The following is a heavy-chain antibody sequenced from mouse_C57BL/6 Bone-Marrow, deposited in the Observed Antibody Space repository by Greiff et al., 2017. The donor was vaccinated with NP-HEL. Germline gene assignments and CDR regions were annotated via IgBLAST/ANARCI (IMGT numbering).Heavy chain of an antibody. D-gene: IGHD2-5*01. J-gene: IGHJ1*03. CDR2: IRSKSSNYAT. V-gene: IGHV10-3*01. Sequence: EVQVVESGGGLVQPKGSLKLSCAASGFTFNTYAMHWVRQAPGKGLEWVARIRSKSSNYATYYADSVKDRFTISRDDSQSMLYLQMNNLKTEDTAMYYCVSKRADYYSNWEYFDVWGTGTTVTVSS. CDR3: VSKRADYYSNWEYFDV. CDR1: GFTFNTYA.